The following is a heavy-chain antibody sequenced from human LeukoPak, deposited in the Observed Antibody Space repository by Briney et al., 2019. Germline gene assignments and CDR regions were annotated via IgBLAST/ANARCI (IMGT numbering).Heavy chain of an antibody. CDR1: GFTFDDYG. CDR2: INWNGGST. CDR3: ARAYYYDSSGYYGAYFDY. D-gene: IGHD3-22*01. Sequence: PGGSLRLSCAASGFTFDDYGMSWVRQAPGKGLEWVSVINWNGGSTGYADSVKGRFTISRDNAKNSLYIQMNSLRAEETALYYCARAYYYDSSGYYGAYFDYWGQGTLVTVSS. J-gene: IGHJ4*02. V-gene: IGHV3-20*04.